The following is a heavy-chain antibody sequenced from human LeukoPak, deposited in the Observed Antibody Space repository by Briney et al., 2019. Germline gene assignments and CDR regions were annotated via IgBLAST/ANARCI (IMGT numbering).Heavy chain of an antibody. J-gene: IGHJ4*02. D-gene: IGHD6-19*01. CDR2: IYYSGST. CDR3: ARGGVGVYSSGWSLFDY. Sequence: PSETLSLTCTVSGGSISSYYWSWIRQPPGKGLEWIGYIYYSGSTNYNPSLKSRVTISVDTSKNQFSLKLSSVTAADTAVYYCARGGVGVYSSGWSLFDYWGQGTLVTVSS. V-gene: IGHV4-59*08. CDR1: GGSISSYY.